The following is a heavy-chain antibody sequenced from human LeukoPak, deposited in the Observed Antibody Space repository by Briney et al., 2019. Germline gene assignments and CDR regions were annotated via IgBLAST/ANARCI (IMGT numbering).Heavy chain of an antibody. J-gene: IGHJ4*02. D-gene: IGHD5-18*01. V-gene: IGHV4-38-2*02. Sequence: PSETLSLTCTVSGFSISSGHYWGWVRQPPGAGLEWIGSVYQSGTTYYNPSLKTRVTTSVDMSKNQFSLRLRPVTAADTAVYYCARIFIRNGYSSYFDCWGQGTLVTVSS. CDR1: GFSISSGHY. CDR3: ARIFIRNGYSSYFDC. CDR2: VYQSGTT.